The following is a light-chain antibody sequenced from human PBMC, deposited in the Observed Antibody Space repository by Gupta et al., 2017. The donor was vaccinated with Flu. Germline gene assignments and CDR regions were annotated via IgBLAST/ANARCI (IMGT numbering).Light chain of an antibody. Sequence: DIQMTQSPSSLSASVGDRITITCRASQGIRTDLAWYQEKPGKAPKRLIYAASTLQSGVPSRFGGSGSGTEFTLAISSLQPEDFASYYCLQHNSLWTFGQGTKVEIK. CDR2: AAS. CDR3: LQHNSLWT. V-gene: IGKV1-17*01. J-gene: IGKJ1*01. CDR1: QGIRTD.